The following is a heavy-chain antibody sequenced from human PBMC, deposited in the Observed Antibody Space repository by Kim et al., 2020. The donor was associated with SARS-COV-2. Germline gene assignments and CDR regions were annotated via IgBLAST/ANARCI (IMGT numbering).Heavy chain of an antibody. Sequence: SQTLSLTCAISGDSVSSNSAVWNWIRPSPSRGLEWLGRTYYRSKWSNDYAVSVKSRITINPDTSKNQFSLQLNSVTPEDTAVYYCARERVAAAGRVFDYWGQRTLVTVSS. D-gene: IGHD6-13*01. CDR3: ARERVAAAGRVFDY. CDR2: TYYRSKWSN. CDR1: GDSVSSNSAV. V-gene: IGHV6-1*01. J-gene: IGHJ4*02.